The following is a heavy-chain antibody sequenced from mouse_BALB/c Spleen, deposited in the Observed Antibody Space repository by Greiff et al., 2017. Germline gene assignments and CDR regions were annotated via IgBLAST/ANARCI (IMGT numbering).Heavy chain of an antibody. J-gene: IGHJ4*01. CDR1: GYTFTSYW. CDR3: TRDGNYAMEY. D-gene: IGHD2-1*01. CDR2: IYPSYSYT. V-gene: IGHV1-69*02. Sequence: QVQLQQPGAELVRPGASVKLSCKASGYTFTSYWINWVKQRPGQGLEWIGNIYPSYSYTNYNHKFKDKATLTVDKSSSTAYMQLSSPTSEDSAVYYCTRDGNYAMEYWGQGTSVTVSS.